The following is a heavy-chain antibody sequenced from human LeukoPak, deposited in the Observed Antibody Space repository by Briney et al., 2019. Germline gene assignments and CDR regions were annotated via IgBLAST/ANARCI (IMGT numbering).Heavy chain of an antibody. CDR1: GFTFSSYG. Sequence: GGSLRLSCAASGFTFSSYGMHWVRQAPGKGLEWVAVISYDGSNKYYADSVKGRFTISRDNSKNTLYLQMSSLRAEDTAVYYCAKGQGYYDILTGYFGMDVWGKGTTVTVSS. CDR3: AKGQGYYDILTGYFGMDV. CDR2: ISYDGSNK. V-gene: IGHV3-30*18. J-gene: IGHJ6*04. D-gene: IGHD3-9*01.